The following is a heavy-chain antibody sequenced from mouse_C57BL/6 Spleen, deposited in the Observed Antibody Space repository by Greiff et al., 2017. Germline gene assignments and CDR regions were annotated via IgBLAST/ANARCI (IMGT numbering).Heavy chain of an antibody. CDR3: ASGGRMDY. J-gene: IGHJ4*01. CDR2: IYPGDGDT. Sequence: QVQLKESGPELVKPGASVKISCKASGYAFSSSWMNWVKQRPGKGLEWIGRIYPGDGDTNYNGKFKGKATLTADKSSSTAYMQLSSLTSEDSAVYFCASGGRMDYWGQGTSVTVSS. CDR1: GYAFSSSW. V-gene: IGHV1-82*01.